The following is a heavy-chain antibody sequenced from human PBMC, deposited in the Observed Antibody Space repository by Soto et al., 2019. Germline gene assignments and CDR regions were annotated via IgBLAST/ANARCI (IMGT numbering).Heavy chain of an antibody. D-gene: IGHD4-17*01. J-gene: IGHJ4*02. Sequence: QITLKESGPTLVKPTQTLTLTCTFSGFSLSTSGVGVGWIRQPPGKALEWLALIYWDDDKRYSPSLTSRLTITQDTSKNPVVLTMPNMDPADTATYYWAHENDYGGKPSFDDGGQGTLVTVSS. CDR3: AHENDYGGKPSFDD. V-gene: IGHV2-5*02. CDR2: IYWDDDK. CDR1: GFSLSTSGVG.